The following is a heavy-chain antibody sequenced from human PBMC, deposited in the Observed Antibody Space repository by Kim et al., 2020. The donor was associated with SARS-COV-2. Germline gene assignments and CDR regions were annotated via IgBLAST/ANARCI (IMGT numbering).Heavy chain of an antibody. Sequence: SETLSLTCAVYGGSFNGYYWNWIRRPPGKGLEWIGEINHSGSTNYNPSLKSRVTISLDTARNQFSLKLNSVTAADTAVYYCARVGIAAATDSWGQGTLVTVSS. CDR2: INHSGST. V-gene: IGHV4-34*01. D-gene: IGHD6-13*01. CDR3: ARVGIAAATDS. J-gene: IGHJ5*02. CDR1: GGSFNGYY.